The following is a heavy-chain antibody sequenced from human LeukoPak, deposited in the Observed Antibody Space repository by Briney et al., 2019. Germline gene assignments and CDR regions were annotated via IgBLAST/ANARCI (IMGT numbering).Heavy chain of an antibody. CDR2: INPSGGST. CDR3: ARDRDGGGYYYYYMDV. Sequence: ASVKVSCKASGYTFTSYYMHWVRQAPGQGLEWMGIINPSGGSTSYAQKFQGRVTMTRDTSTSTVYMELSSLRSEDTAVYYCARDRDGGGYYYYYMDVWGKGTTVTVSS. V-gene: IGHV1-46*01. J-gene: IGHJ6*03. CDR1: GYTFTSYY. D-gene: IGHD4-23*01.